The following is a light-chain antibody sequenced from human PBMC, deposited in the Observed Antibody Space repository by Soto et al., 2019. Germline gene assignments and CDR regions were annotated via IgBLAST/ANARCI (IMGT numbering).Light chain of an antibody. V-gene: IGLV1-44*01. CDR1: GSNIGSNP. J-gene: IGLJ1*01. CDR2: NTN. Sequence: QSVLTQPPSASGAPGQRVTISCSGSGSNIGSNPVTWYQQLPRTAPKLLIYNTNQRPSGVPERFSASRSGTSASLAISGLQSEDEADYFWASWEDSLNVYVLGTGTKVTVL. CDR3: ASWEDSLNVYV.